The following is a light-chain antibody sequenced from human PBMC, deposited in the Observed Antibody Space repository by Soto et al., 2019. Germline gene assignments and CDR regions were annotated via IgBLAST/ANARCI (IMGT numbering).Light chain of an antibody. V-gene: IGKV3-20*01. CDR3: KQYGSSPWK. CDR1: QSISSSY. CDR2: GAS. J-gene: IGKJ1*01. Sequence: EIVLTQSPGTLSLSPGERATLSCRASQSISSSYLAWYQQKPGQAPRLLIYGASSRDTGIPDRFSGSGSGADFTLTISRLEPEDFAVYYCKQYGSSPWKFGQGTKVEIK.